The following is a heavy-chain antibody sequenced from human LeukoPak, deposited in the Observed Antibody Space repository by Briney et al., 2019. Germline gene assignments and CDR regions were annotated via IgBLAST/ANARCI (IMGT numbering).Heavy chain of an antibody. CDR1: GGSFSGYY. D-gene: IGHD3-10*01. CDR3: VRGQVIDI. J-gene: IGHJ3*02. Sequence: PSETLSLTCAVYGGSFSGYYWSWIRQPPGKGLEWIGEINHSGSTNYNPSLKSRVTISVDTSKDQFSLKLSSVTAADTAVYYCVRGQVIDIWGQGTMVTVSS. CDR2: INHSGST. V-gene: IGHV4-34*01.